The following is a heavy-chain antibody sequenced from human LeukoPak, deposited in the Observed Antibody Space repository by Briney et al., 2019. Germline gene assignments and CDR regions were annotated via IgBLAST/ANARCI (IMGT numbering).Heavy chain of an antibody. CDR1: GFTFITYG. CDR3: AKLAAAGMFRFDY. J-gene: IGHJ4*02. V-gene: IGHV3-30*18. Sequence: GGSLRLSCAASGFTFITYGMHWVRQAPGKGLEWVAVIPYDGRDGSYSDSVKGRFTLSRDNSKNTLYLQMNSLRAEDTAVYYCAKLAAAGMFRFDYWGQGTLVT. CDR2: IPYDGRDG. D-gene: IGHD6-13*01.